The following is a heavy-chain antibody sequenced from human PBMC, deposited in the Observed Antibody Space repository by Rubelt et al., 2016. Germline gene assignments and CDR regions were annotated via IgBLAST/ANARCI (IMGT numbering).Heavy chain of an antibody. V-gene: IGHV4-34*01. CDR2: NNHSGSA. Sequence: QVQLQQWGAGLLKHSETLSLTCAVYGGSFSDYYWSWIRQPPGKGLEWIGENNHSGSANYKPSLRNRATISVDTSKNKFPLELSAVTAADTAVYYCARGRAGGSSSWGQGTLVTVSS. CDR1: GGSFSDYY. CDR3: ARGRAGGSSS. J-gene: IGHJ4*02. D-gene: IGHD6-6*01.